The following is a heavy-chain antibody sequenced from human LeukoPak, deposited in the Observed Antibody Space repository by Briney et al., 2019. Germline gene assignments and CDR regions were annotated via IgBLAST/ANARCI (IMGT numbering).Heavy chain of an antibody. CDR2: INHSGST. J-gene: IGHJ6*04. CDR1: GGSFSGYY. CDR3: ARSCSGGSCPHYYGMDV. V-gene: IGHV4-34*01. D-gene: IGHD2-15*01. Sequence: ETLSLTCAVYGGSFSGYYWSWIRQPPGKGLEWIGDINHSGSTNYNPSLKSRVTISVDTSKNQFSLKLSSVTAADTAVYYCARSCSGGSCPHYYGMDVWGKGTTVTVSS.